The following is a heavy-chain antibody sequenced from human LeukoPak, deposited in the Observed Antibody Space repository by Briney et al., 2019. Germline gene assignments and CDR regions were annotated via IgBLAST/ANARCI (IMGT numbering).Heavy chain of an antibody. Sequence: GASVKVSCKASGYTFTDFYMHWVRQAPGQGLEWMGVINPSGDSTTYAQNFQGRVTMTRDTSTSTVYMELRSLRSEDTAIYYCAKLATSDTGETYWGQGTLVTVSS. D-gene: IGHD3-16*01. CDR3: AKLATSDTGETY. CDR2: INPSGDST. CDR1: GYTFTDFY. J-gene: IGHJ4*02. V-gene: IGHV1-46*01.